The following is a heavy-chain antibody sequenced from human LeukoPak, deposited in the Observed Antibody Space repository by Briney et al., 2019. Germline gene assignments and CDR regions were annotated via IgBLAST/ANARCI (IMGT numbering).Heavy chain of an antibody. CDR1: GYTFTSYG. J-gene: IGHJ5*02. CDR3: ARYYDFWNSMNWFDP. D-gene: IGHD3-3*01. Sequence: RASVKVSCKASGYTFTSYGISLVRQAPGQGLEWMGWISAYNGNTNYAQKLQGRVTMTTDTSTSTAYMELRSLRSDDTAVYYCARYYDFWNSMNWFDPWGQGTLVTVSS. V-gene: IGHV1-18*01. CDR2: ISAYNGNT.